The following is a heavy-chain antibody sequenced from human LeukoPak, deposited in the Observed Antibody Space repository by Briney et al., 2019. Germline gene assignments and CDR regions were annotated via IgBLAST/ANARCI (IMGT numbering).Heavy chain of an antibody. V-gene: IGHV3-30*04. CDR2: ISYDGSNK. D-gene: IGHD3-10*01. CDR3: ASHCYAITMVRGAAFDY. J-gene: IGHJ4*02. CDR1: GFTFDDYA. Sequence: GRSLRLSCAASGFTFDDYAMHWVRQAPGKGLEWVAVISYDGSNKYYADSVKGRFTISRDNSKNTLYLQMNSLRAEDTAVYYCASHCYAITMVRGAAFDYWGQGTLVTVSS.